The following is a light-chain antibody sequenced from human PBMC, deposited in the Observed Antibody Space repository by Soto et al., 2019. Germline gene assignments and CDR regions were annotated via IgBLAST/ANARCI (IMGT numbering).Light chain of an antibody. CDR2: EVS. J-gene: IGLJ2*01. Sequence: QSALTQPASVSGSPGQSITISCTGHSSDVGGYNYVSWYQQHPGKAPKLMIYEVSNRPSGVSNRFSGSKSGNTASLTISGLQAEDEADYYCSSYTPNTVLFGGGTKVTVL. V-gene: IGLV2-14*01. CDR3: SSYTPNTVL. CDR1: SSDVGGYNY.